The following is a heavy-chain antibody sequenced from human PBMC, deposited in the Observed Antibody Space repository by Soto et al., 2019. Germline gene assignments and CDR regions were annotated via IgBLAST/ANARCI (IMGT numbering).Heavy chain of an antibody. CDR3: VRGEVRPRFDY. CDR1: GFTVSSNY. D-gene: IGHD2-2*01. J-gene: IGHJ4*02. Sequence: EVQLVESGGGLVQPGGSLRLSCAASGFTVSSNYMSWVRQAPGKGLDWVSLIVGGSTYYVDSVKGRFTISRDNSKNTLSLQMNSLTAEDTAVYYCVRGEVRPRFDYWGQGTLVTVSS. V-gene: IGHV3-66*01. CDR2: IVGGST.